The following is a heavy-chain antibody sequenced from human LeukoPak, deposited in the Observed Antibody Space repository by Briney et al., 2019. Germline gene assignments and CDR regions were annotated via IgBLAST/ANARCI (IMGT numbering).Heavy chain of an antibody. V-gene: IGHV4-39*01. CDR1: GGSISSSSYY. CDR2: IYYSGTT. Sequence: SETLSLTCTVSGGSISSSSYYWGWIRQPPGKGLEWIGSIYYSGTTYYNPSLKSRVTISVDTSKNQFSLKLSSVTAADTALYYCAKHYMGSSYNHGLDCWGQGTLVTVSS. J-gene: IGHJ4*02. CDR3: AKHYMGSSYNHGLDC. D-gene: IGHD3-10*01.